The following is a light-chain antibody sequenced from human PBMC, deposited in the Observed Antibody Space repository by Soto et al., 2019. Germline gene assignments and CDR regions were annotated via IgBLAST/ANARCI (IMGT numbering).Light chain of an antibody. CDR3: QHYNTWPWT. V-gene: IGKV3-15*01. CDR2: GAS. Sequence: VLTQSPSTLSVSPGQRVTLSCRASHSVSSSLAWYQQKPGQAPRLLISGASTRAAGVPARFSGSGSGTDFTLTISSLQSEDFAVYYCQHYNTWPWTFGQGTKVDIK. CDR1: HSVSSS. J-gene: IGKJ1*01.